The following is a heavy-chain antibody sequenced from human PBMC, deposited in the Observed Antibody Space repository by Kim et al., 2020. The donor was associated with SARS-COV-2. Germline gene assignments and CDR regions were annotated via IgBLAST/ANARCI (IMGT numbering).Heavy chain of an antibody. CDR2: TSSDGSII. J-gene: IGHJ4*02. CDR1: GFTFSSYA. CDR3: AREGYASGTMGDFDY. Sequence: GGSLRLSCLASGFTFSSYAMSWIRQAPGKGPEWVAVTSSDGSIIYYADSVKGRFTISRANSRNTLYVDMDSLSAQDTAIYYCAREGYASGTMGDFDYWGQGTLVTVAS. V-gene: IGHV3-30*04. D-gene: IGHD3-10*01.